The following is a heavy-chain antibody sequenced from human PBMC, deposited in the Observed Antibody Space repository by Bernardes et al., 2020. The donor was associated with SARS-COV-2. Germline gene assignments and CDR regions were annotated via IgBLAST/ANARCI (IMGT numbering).Heavy chain of an antibody. CDR2: VTGDSGGT. Sequence: ASVKASCKASGYIFTDYYIQWMRQAPGQGPEWMGWVTGDSGGTNYARKFQGRVTMTRDTSTTTAYMELRRLTSDDTAVYYCARGRVGLAPMDVWGKGTTVIVSS. CDR1: GYIFTDYY. D-gene: IGHD3-9*01. CDR3: ARGRVGLAPMDV. J-gene: IGHJ6*04. V-gene: IGHV1-2*02.